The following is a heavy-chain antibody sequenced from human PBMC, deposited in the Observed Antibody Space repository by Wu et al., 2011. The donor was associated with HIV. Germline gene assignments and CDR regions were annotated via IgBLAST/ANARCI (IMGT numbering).Heavy chain of an antibody. D-gene: IGHD2-21*01. CDR2: INPNSGGP. CDR1: GYTFSDYY. V-gene: IGHV1-2*02. J-gene: IGHJ4*02. Sequence: QVQLVQSGAEVKKPGASVKVSCKASGYTFSDYYIHWVRLAPGQGLEWMGWINPNSGGPKYAQKFRGRVTMTRDTSISTAYMELSRLKSDDTAVYYCARGLGGDEDCWGLGNPGHRLL. CDR3: ARGLGGDEDC.